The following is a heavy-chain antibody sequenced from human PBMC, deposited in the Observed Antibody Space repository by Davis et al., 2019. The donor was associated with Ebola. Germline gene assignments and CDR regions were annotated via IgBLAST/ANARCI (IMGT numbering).Heavy chain of an antibody. V-gene: IGHV3-23*01. CDR2: ISGSGGST. D-gene: IGHD2-2*02. J-gene: IGHJ6*02. CDR1: GFTFSSYA. Sequence: GESLKISCAASGFTFSSYAMSWVRQAPGKGLEWVSAISGSGGSTYYADSVKGRFTISRDNSKNTLYLQMNSLRAEDTAVYYCASMVVPAAIPYYYYGMDVWGQGTTVTVSS. CDR3: ASMVVPAAIPYYYYGMDV.